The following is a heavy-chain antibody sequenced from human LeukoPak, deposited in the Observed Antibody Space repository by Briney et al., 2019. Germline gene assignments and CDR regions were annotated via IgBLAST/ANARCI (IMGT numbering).Heavy chain of an antibody. Sequence: SETLSLTCTVSGGSISSSSYYWGWIRQPPGKGLEWIGSIYYSGSTNYNPSLKSRVTISVDTSKNQFSLKVSSVTAADTGVYYCASATEMAKVFSFDYWGQGTLVTVSS. CDR3: ASATEMAKVFSFDY. CDR1: GGSISSSSYY. J-gene: IGHJ4*02. D-gene: IGHD2-8*01. CDR2: IYYSGST. V-gene: IGHV4-39*07.